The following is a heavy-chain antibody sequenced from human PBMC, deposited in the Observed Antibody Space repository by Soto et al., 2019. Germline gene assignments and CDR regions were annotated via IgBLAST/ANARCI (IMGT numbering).Heavy chain of an antibody. V-gene: IGHV1-69*02. Sequence: QVHLIQSGAEVKKPGSSVKVSCKAAGGTFNTYTLIWVLQAPGHGLEWMGRIIPMLTVTNSDQKFQGRLTLTADKSTGTAFMELTSLRSDDTAVYYCSIGSWSAETFDVWGQGTMVTVSS. CDR2: IIPMLTVT. CDR1: GGTFNTYT. J-gene: IGHJ3*01. D-gene: IGHD2-2*01. CDR3: SIGSWSAETFDV.